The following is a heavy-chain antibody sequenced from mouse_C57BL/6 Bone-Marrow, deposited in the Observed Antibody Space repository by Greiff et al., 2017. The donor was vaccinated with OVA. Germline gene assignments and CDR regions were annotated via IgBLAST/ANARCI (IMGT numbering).Heavy chain of an antibody. J-gene: IGHJ3*01. V-gene: IGHV2-5*01. Sequence: QVQLKESGPGLVQPSQSLSITCTVSGFSLTSYGVHLVRQSPGKGLEWLGVIWRGGSTDYNAAFMSRLSITKDNSKSQVFFKMNSLQADDTAIYYCAKNKGNRGFRGFAYWGQGTLVTVSA. D-gene: IGHD2-14*01. CDR1: GFSLTSYG. CDR3: AKNKGNRGFRGFAY. CDR2: IWRGGST.